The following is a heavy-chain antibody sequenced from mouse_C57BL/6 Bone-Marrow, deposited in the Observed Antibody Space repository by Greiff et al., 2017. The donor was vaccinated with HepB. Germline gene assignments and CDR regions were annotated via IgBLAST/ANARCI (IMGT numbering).Heavy chain of an antibody. Sequence: EVQLQQSGAELVRPGASVKLSCTASGFNIKDDYMHWVKQRPEQGLEWIGWIDPENGDTEYASKFQGKATITADTSSNTAYLQLSSLTSEDTAVYYCTLEFITTVVAHFDYWGQGTTLTVSS. CDR2: IDPENGDT. CDR3: TLEFITTVVAHFDY. CDR1: GFNIKDDY. J-gene: IGHJ2*01. V-gene: IGHV14-4*01. D-gene: IGHD1-1*01.